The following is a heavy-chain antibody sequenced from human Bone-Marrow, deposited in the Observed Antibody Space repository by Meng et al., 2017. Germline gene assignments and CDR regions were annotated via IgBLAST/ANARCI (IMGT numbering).Heavy chain of an antibody. CDR1: GESVSSNSAT. Sequence: QVQLQQSGPGLVKPSQTLSLTCAISGESVSSNSATWNWIRQSPSRGLEWLGRTYYRSRWYSDYAVSVQSRITINPDTSKNQFSLQLNSLTPEDSAVYYCARDGTSWYFFDYWGQGTLVTVSS. CDR3: ARDGTSWYFFDY. J-gene: IGHJ4*02. D-gene: IGHD1-1*01. CDR2: TYYRSRWYS. V-gene: IGHV6-1*01.